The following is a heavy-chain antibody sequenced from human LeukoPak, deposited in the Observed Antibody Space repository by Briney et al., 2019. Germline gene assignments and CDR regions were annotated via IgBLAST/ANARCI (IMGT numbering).Heavy chain of an antibody. J-gene: IGHJ5*02. V-gene: IGHV1-8*01. CDR1: GYTFTSYD. Sequence: ASVTVSCKASGYTFTSYDINWVRQATGQGLEWMGWMNPNSGNTGYAQKFQGRVTMTRNTSISTAYMELSSLRSEDTAVYYCATSGGYCSSTSCQYNWFDPWGQGTLDTVSS. CDR3: ATSGGYCSSTSCQYNWFDP. CDR2: MNPNSGNT. D-gene: IGHD2-2*01.